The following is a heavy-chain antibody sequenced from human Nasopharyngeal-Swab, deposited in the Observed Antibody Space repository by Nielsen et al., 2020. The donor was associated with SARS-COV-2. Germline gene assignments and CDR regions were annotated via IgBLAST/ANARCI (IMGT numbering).Heavy chain of an antibody. D-gene: IGHD6-13*01. V-gene: IGHV4-59*08. J-gene: IGHJ6*03. CDR3: ARLVAAPYYYYMDV. Sequence: GSLRLSCTVSGGPISSYYWSWIRQPPGKGLEWIGYIYYSGSTNYNPSLKSRVTISVDTSKNQFSLKLSSVTAADTAVYYCARLVAAPYYYYMDVWGKGTTVTVSS. CDR1: GGPISSYY. CDR2: IYYSGST.